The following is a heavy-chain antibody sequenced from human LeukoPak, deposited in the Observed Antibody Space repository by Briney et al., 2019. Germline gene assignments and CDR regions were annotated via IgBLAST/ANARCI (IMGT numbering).Heavy chain of an antibody. D-gene: IGHD2-2*01. Sequence: SETLSLTCTVSGGSISSGGYYWSWIRQHPGKGLEWIGFISYTGSTHYNPSLKSRVSISQDTSQNQFSLKLSSVTAADTAIYYCARAYPSSSTDWGQGMLVTVSS. CDR2: ISYTGST. V-gene: IGHV4-31*03. CDR1: GGSISSGGYY. J-gene: IGHJ4*02. CDR3: ARAYPSSSTD.